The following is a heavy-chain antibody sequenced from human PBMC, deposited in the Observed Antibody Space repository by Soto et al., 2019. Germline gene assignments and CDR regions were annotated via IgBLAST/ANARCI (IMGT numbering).Heavy chain of an antibody. D-gene: IGHD2-2*01. CDR1: GGTFNTYT. CDR3: SIGSWSAETFDV. V-gene: IGHV1-69*02. J-gene: IGHJ3*01. Sequence: QVHLIQSGAEVKKPGSSVKVSCKAAGGTFNTYTLFWVRQAPGHGLEWMGRIIPMLPVTNSAQKFQGRLTLTAHKSTVTAFMELTSLTSDDTAVYYCSIGSWSAETFDVWGQGTMVTVSS. CDR2: IIPMLPVT.